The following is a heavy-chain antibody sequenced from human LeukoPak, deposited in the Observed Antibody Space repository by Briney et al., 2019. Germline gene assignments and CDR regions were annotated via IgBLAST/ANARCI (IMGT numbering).Heavy chain of an antibody. CDR3: AKDGLVWFGELN. D-gene: IGHD3-10*01. CDR2: FYPEDAET. Sequence: SVKVSYKGSGYTLTELSMHWVRQAPGKGLEWLGRFYPEDAETTYPQKFQGRVNMTGDTTTNTAYMELSSLRSEDTAVYYCAKDGLVWFGELNWGQGTLVPASS. V-gene: IGHV1-24*01. CDR1: GYTLTELS. J-gene: IGHJ4*02.